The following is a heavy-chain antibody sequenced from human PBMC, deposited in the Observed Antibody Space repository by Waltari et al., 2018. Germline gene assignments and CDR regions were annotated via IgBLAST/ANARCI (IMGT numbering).Heavy chain of an antibody. V-gene: IGHV3-23*04. J-gene: IGHJ4*02. CDR2: ISGSGGST. CDR1: GFTFSSYA. CDR3: AGSHYYGSGSYYGAFDY. D-gene: IGHD3-10*01. Sequence: EVQLVESGGGLVQHGGSLRLSCAASGFTFSSYAMSWVRQAPTKGLEWVSAISGSGGSTYYADSVKGRFTISRDNSKNTLYLQMNSLRAEDTAVYYCAGSHYYGSGSYYGAFDYWGQGTLVTVSS.